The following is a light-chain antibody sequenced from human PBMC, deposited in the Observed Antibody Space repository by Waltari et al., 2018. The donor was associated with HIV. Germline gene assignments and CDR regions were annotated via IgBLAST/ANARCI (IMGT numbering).Light chain of an antibody. V-gene: IGLV1-47*01. J-gene: IGLJ2*01. Sequence: QSVLTQPSSASGTLGQRVTMSCSGSTSNIGSNYVYWYQQLPGTAPKLLIYRDNTRPSGVPDRFSGAKSGTSASLAISGVRSEDEADYYCAAWDDSVSGSRWVFGGGTTVTVL. CDR1: TSNIGSNY. CDR2: RDN. CDR3: AAWDDSVSGSRWV.